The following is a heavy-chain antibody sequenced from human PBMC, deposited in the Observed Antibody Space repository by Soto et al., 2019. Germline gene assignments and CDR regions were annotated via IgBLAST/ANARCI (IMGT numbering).Heavy chain of an antibody. V-gene: IGHV4-34*01. J-gene: IGHJ4*02. CDR2: INHSGST. CDR3: ARHNYGSGSTYFDY. CDR1: GGSFSGYY. D-gene: IGHD3-10*01. Sequence: SETLSLTCAVYGGSFSGYYWSWIRQPPGKGLEWIGEINHSGSTNYNPSLKSRATISLETSKSQFSLRLNSMTAADTAVYYCARHNYGSGSTYFDYWGQGTLVTVSS.